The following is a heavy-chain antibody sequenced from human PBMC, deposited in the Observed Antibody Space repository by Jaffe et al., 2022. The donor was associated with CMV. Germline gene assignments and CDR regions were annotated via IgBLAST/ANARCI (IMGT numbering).Heavy chain of an antibody. J-gene: IGHJ6*03. CDR2: IYPGDSDT. D-gene: IGHD4-17*01. CDR3: ARHYPPGRDYVGYYYYMDV. CDR1: GYSFTSYW. Sequence: EVQLVQSGAEVKKPGESLKISCKGSGYSFTSYWIGWVRQMPGKGLEWMGIIYPGDSDTRYSPSFQGQVTISADKSISTAYLQWSSLKASDTAMYYCARHYPPGRDYVGYYYYMDVWGKGTTVTVSS. V-gene: IGHV5-51*01.